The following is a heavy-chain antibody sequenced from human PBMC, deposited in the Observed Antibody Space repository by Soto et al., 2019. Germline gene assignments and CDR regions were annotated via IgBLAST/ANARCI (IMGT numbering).Heavy chain of an antibody. Sequence: SETLSLTCAVSGGSIGRSSYYWGWIRQPPGKGLEWIGSIYQSGSTYYNSSLTSRVTISVDTSKNQFSLKLNSVTAADTAVYYCGSGPNWFDPWGQGTLVTVSS. CDR2: IYQSGST. CDR1: GGSIGRSSYY. CDR3: GSGPNWFDP. V-gene: IGHV4-39*01. J-gene: IGHJ5*01. D-gene: IGHD6-19*01.